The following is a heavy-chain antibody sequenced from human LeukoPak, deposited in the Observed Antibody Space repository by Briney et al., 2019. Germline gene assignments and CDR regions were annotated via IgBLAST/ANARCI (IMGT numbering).Heavy chain of an antibody. D-gene: IGHD3-3*01. J-gene: IGHJ5*02. V-gene: IGHV3-21*06. CDR3: ARDRYTVTIFGVVTEYHTGGVAFDP. Sequence: PGGSLRLSCEASGFTFNRFTMVWVRQAPGMGLEWVSSISSSSSFLYYADSVKGRFTISRDNAKNSLYLQMNSLRDEDTAVYYCARDRYTVTIFGVVTEYHTGGVAFDPWGQGTLVTVSS. CDR1: GFTFNRFT. CDR2: ISSSSSFL.